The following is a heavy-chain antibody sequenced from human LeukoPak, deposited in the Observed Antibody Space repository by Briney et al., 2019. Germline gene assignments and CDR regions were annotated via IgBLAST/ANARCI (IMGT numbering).Heavy chain of an antibody. CDR3: AKDLTPAVLRFLEWLSAPFDY. CDR2: ISGSGGST. D-gene: IGHD3-3*01. CDR1: GFTFSSYA. V-gene: IGHV3-23*01. Sequence: GGSLRLSCAASGFTFSSYAMSWVRQAPGKGLEWVSAISGSGGSTYYADSVKGRFTISRDNSKNTLYLQMNSLRAEDTAVYYCAKDLTPAVLRFLEWLSAPFDYWGQGALVTVSS. J-gene: IGHJ4*02.